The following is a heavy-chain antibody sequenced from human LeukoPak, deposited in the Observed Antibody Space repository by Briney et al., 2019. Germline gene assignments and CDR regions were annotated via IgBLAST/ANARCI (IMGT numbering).Heavy chain of an antibody. CDR3: ARDPDGYSYGYADY. CDR2: ISSSSSYK. D-gene: IGHD5-18*01. J-gene: IGHJ4*02. CDR1: RSTFSSYG. Sequence: SGGSLRLSCAASRSTFSSYGMKWVRQAPGKGLEWVSCISSSSSYKYYADSVKGRFTISRDNAKNSLYLQMNSLRVEDTAVYYCARDPDGYSYGYADYWGQGTLVTVSS. V-gene: IGHV3-21*01.